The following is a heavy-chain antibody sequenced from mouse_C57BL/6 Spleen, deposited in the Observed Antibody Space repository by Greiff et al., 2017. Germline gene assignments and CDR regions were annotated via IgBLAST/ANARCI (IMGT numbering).Heavy chain of an antibody. J-gene: IGHJ2*01. V-gene: IGHV1-26*01. Sequence: EVQLQQSGPELVKPGASVKISCKASGYTFTDYYMNWVKQSHGKSLEWIGDINPNNGGTSYNQKFKGKATLTVDKSSSTAYMELRSLTSEDAAVYYCARVVGVGYFDYWGQGTTLTVAS. CDR2: INPNNGGT. CDR3: ARVVGVGYFDY. D-gene: IGHD1-1*02. CDR1: GYTFTDYY.